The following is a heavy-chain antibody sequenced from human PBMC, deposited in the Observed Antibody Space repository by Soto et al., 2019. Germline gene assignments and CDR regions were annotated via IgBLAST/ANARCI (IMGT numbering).Heavy chain of an antibody. CDR2: ISSSSSYI. J-gene: IGHJ6*02. CDR3: ARDEKYYYDSSGYYRTHNTNIYYYYGMDV. Sequence: PXESLGLSCAASGFTFSSYSMNGVRQAPGKGLEWVSSISSSSSYIYYADSVKGRFTISRDNAKNSLYLQMNSLRAEDTAVYYCARDEKYYYDSSGYYRTHNTNIYYYYGMDVWGQGTTVTVSS. D-gene: IGHD3-22*01. CDR1: GFTFSSYS. V-gene: IGHV3-21*01.